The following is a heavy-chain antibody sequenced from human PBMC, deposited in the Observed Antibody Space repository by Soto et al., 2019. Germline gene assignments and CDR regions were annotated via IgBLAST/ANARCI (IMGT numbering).Heavy chain of an antibody. Sequence: GAAVKVSCKASGYTFTSYGISWVRQAPGQGLEWMGWISAYNGNTNYAQKLQGRVTMTTDTSTSTAYMELRSLSSDDTAVYYCARESLYGNHDAFDIWGQGTMVTVSS. CDR3: ARESLYGNHDAFDI. CDR2: ISAYNGNT. D-gene: IGHD4-4*01. V-gene: IGHV1-18*01. J-gene: IGHJ3*02. CDR1: GYTFTSYG.